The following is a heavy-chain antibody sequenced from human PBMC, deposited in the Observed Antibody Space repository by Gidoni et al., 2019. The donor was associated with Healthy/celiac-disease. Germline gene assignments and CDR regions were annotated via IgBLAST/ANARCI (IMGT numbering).Heavy chain of an antibody. D-gene: IGHD3-10*01. CDR2: ISSSGSTI. Sequence: QVQLVESGGGLVKPGGSLRLSCAASGFTFSDYYMSWIRQAPGKGLEWVSYISSSGSTIYYADSVKGRFTISRDNAKNSLYLQMNSLRAEDTAVYYCARDHELGTEYYYGSGRPARNFDYWGQGTLVTVSS. V-gene: IGHV3-11*01. CDR3: ARDHELGTEYYYGSGRPARNFDY. J-gene: IGHJ4*02. CDR1: GFTFSDYY.